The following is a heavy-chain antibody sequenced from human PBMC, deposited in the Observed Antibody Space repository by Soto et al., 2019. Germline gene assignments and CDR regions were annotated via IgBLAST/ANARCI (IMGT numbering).Heavy chain of an antibody. Sequence: EVQLVESGGGLVKPGGSLRLSCAASGFTFSSYSMNWVRQAPGKGLEWVSSMSSSSSYIYYADSVKGRFTISRDNAKNSLYLQMNSLRAEDTAVYYCARLAVAGPFDYWGQGTLVTVSS. D-gene: IGHD6-19*01. V-gene: IGHV3-21*01. CDR3: ARLAVAGPFDY. CDR1: GFTFSSYS. CDR2: MSSSSSYI. J-gene: IGHJ4*02.